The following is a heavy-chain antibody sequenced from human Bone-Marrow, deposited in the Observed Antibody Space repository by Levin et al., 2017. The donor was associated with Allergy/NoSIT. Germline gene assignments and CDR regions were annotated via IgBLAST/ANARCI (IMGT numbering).Heavy chain of an antibody. Sequence: GGSLRLSCTVSGFSFSIYSINWVRQAPGKGLEWVANINQDATEENYVDSVKGRFTISRDNTKDSLYLHITSLRVDDTAVYYCVRDFSALLWFGESSSFDYWGQGTLVTVSS. CDR2: INQDATEE. J-gene: IGHJ4*02. D-gene: IGHD3-10*01. CDR3: VRDFSALLWFGESSSFDY. V-gene: IGHV3-7*01. CDR1: GFSFSIYS.